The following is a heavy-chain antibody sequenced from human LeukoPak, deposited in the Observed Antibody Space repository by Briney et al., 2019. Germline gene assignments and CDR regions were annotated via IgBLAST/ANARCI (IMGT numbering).Heavy chain of an antibody. CDR3: AKARRVVVANDAFDI. J-gene: IGHJ3*02. Sequence: PGRSLRLSCAASGFTFDDYAMHWVRQAPGKGLEWVSGISWNSGSIGYADSVKGRFTISRDNAKNSLYLQMNSLRAEDTALYYCAKARRVVVANDAFDIWGQGTMATVSS. D-gene: IGHD2-15*01. CDR1: GFTFDDYA. V-gene: IGHV3-9*01. CDR2: ISWNSGSI.